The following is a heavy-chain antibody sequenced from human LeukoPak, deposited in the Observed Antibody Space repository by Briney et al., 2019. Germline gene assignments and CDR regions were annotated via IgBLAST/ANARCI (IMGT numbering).Heavy chain of an antibody. CDR1: GYTFTGYY. D-gene: IGHD6-6*01. CDR3: ARAIAALDY. CDR2: INPNSGGT. J-gene: IGHJ4*02. Sequence: ASVKVSCKASGYTFTGYYMHWVRQAPGQGLEWMGWINPNSGGTNYAQKFQGRVTMTRDTSISTAYMGLSRPRSDDTAVYYCARAIAALDYWGQGTLVTVSS. V-gene: IGHV1-2*02.